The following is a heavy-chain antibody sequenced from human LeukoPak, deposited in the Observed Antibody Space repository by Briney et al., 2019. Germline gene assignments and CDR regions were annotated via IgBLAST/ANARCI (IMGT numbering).Heavy chain of an antibody. CDR2: IYYSGST. CDR3: ARGGCSGGSCYSLDY. V-gene: IGHV4-59*01. CDR1: GGSISSYY. Sequence: SETLSLTCTVSGGSISSYYWSWIRQPPGKGLGWIGYIYYSGSTNYNPSLKSRVTISVDTSKNQFSLKLSSVTAADTAVYYCARGGCSGGSCYSLDYWGQGTLVTVSS. J-gene: IGHJ4*02. D-gene: IGHD2-15*01.